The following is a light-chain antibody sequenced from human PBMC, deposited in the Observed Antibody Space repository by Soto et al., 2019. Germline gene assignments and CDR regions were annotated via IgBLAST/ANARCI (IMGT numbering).Light chain of an antibody. CDR3: SSYTSSGTYV. CDR1: SSDVGYYNY. V-gene: IGLV2-14*03. Sequence: QSVLTQPASVSGSPGQSITISCTGTSSDVGYYNYVSWYQQHPGKAPKLMIYDVSNRPSGVSNRFSGSKSGNTASLTISGLQSEDEADYYCSSYTSSGTYVFGTGTKLTVL. J-gene: IGLJ1*01. CDR2: DVS.